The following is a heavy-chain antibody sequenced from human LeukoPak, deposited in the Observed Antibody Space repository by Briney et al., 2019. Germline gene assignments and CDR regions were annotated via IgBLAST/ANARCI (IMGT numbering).Heavy chain of an antibody. V-gene: IGHV1-69*04. Sequence: SVKVSCKASGGTFSSYAISWVRQAPGQGLEWMGRIIPILGIANYAQKFQGRVTITADKSTSTAYTELSSLRSEDTAVYYCARDSPGIAVAGSWGQGTLVTVSS. D-gene: IGHD6-19*01. J-gene: IGHJ4*02. CDR3: ARDSPGIAVAGS. CDR1: GGTFSSYA. CDR2: IIPILGIA.